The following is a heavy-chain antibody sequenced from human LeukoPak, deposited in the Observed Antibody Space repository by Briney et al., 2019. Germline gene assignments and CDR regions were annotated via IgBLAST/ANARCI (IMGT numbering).Heavy chain of an antibody. Sequence: GGSLRLSCAASGFTFNNYWMHWVRQAPGKGLVWVSRVNSDKSSTTYADSVKGRFTISRDNAKNTLYLQMNSLRAEDTAVYYCAKDIASGYSYGGDYYYGMDVWGQGTTVTVSS. J-gene: IGHJ6*02. V-gene: IGHV3-74*01. D-gene: IGHD5-18*01. CDR2: VNSDKSST. CDR1: GFTFNNYW. CDR3: AKDIASGYSYGGDYYYGMDV.